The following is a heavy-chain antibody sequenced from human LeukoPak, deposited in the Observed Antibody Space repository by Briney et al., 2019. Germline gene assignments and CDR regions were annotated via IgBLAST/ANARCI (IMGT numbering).Heavy chain of an antibody. V-gene: IGHV2-5*02. CDR1: GFSLRSSGVG. CDR3: AHRRGAHPIDY. Sequence: SGPTLVKPTQTLTLTCTFSGFSLRSSGVGVGWIRQPPGKALEWLALIYWDDDKRYSPSLKSRLTITKDTSKNQAVLTMTNMDPVDTGTYYCAHRRGAHPIDYWGQGTLVTVSS. CDR2: IYWDDDK. J-gene: IGHJ4*02. D-gene: IGHD3-16*01.